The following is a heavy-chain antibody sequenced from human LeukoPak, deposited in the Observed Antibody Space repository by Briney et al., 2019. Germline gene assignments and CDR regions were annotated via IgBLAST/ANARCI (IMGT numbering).Heavy chain of an antibody. D-gene: IGHD2-15*01. CDR2: ISSGSTYI. J-gene: IGHJ6*03. CDR1: GFTFSYYN. Sequence: GGSLRLSCAASGFTFSYYNIHWIRQAPGKGLEWISSISSGSTYIHYADSMRGRFTISRDNAKNSLFLQMNSLRAEDTAVYYCARVLRYCSGGNCYSGGLGYMDVWGKGTTVTISS. V-gene: IGHV3-21*04. CDR3: ARVLRYCSGGNCYSGGLGYMDV.